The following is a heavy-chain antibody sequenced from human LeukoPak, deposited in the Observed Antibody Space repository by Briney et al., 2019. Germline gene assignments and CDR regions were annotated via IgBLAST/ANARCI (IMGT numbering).Heavy chain of an antibody. D-gene: IGHD1-26*01. Sequence: SETLSLTCTVSGGSIISYYWSWIRQPPGKGLEWIGYIYYSGSTNYNPSLKSRVTISVDTSKNQFSLKLSSVTAADTAVYYCARLVGANDWFDPWGQGTLVTVSS. V-gene: IGHV4-59*08. CDR1: GGSIISYY. CDR3: ARLVGANDWFDP. J-gene: IGHJ5*02. CDR2: IYYSGST.